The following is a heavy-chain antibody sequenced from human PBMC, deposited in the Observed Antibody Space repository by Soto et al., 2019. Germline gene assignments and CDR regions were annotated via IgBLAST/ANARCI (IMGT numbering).Heavy chain of an antibody. CDR3: AHSQPTIFGGLTAFDI. CDR2: IYWDDDK. V-gene: IGHV2-5*02. D-gene: IGHD3-3*01. CDR1: GFSLSTSGVG. Sequence: ESGPTLVNPTQTLTLTCTFSGFSLSTSGVGVGWIRQPPGKALEWLALIYWDDDKRYSPSLKSRLTITKDTSKNQVVLTMTNMDPVDTATYYCAHSQPTIFGGLTAFDIWGQGTMVTVSS. J-gene: IGHJ3*02.